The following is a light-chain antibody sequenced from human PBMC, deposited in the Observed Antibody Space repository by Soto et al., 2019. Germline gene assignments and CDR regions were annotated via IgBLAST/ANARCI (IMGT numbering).Light chain of an antibody. Sequence: QSVLTQPPSVSGAPGQRVTISCTGSSANIGAAYNVDWYQQLPGTAPKLLIYGNNNRPSGVPARFSGSKSGTSASPAIAGLRAEGEGDYYCQSYDSSLSGYVFGTGTKVTVL. CDR2: GNN. CDR1: SANIGAAYN. CDR3: QSYDSSLSGYV. J-gene: IGLJ1*01. V-gene: IGLV1-40*01.